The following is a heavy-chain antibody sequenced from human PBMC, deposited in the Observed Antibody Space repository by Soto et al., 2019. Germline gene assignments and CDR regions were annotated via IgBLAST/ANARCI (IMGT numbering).Heavy chain of an antibody. J-gene: IGHJ4*02. D-gene: IGHD6-19*01. Sequence: QVQLVESGGGVVQPGRSLRLSCAASGFTFSSYGMHWVRQAPGKGLEWVAVIWYDGSNKYYADSVKGRFTISRDNSKNTLYLQMNSLRAEDTAVYYCARDSNPSKEVAGIVRYYFDYWGQGTLVTVSS. V-gene: IGHV3-33*01. CDR2: IWYDGSNK. CDR3: ARDSNPSKEVAGIVRYYFDY. CDR1: GFTFSSYG.